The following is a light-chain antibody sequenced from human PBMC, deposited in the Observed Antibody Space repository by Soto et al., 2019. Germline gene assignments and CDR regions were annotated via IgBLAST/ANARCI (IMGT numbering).Light chain of an antibody. CDR1: QSVSSN. CDR2: GAS. V-gene: IGKV3-11*01. Sequence: SPATLSFAPVERSPLYCMASQSVSSNLAWYQQKPVQAHRLLIYGASNRATGIPDRFSGSGSGTDFTLTISSLEPQDFPVYYCQQSSNWPPGTCGGGTTGDIK. CDR3: QQSSNWPPGT. J-gene: IGKJ4*01.